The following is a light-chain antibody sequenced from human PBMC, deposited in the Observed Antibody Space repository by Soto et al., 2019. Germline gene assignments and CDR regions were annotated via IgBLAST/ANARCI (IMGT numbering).Light chain of an antibody. CDR1: QSVSSY. J-gene: IGKJ3*01. V-gene: IGKV3-20*01. CDR3: QQYGSSPFT. CDR2: GAS. Sequence: EIVLTHSPDTLSLSPCERATLSFRASQSVSSYLAWYQQKPGQAPRLLIYGASSRATGIPDRFSGSESGTDFTLTISRLEPEDFAVYYCQQYGSSPFTFGPGTKVDIK.